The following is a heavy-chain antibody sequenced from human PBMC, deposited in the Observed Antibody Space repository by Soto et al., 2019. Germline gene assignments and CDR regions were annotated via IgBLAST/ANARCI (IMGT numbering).Heavy chain of an antibody. V-gene: IGHV3-48*03. CDR2: ISTTSTT. J-gene: IGHJ4*02. CDR1: GFSFSNYE. CDR3: ARGYSVGYGFDY. D-gene: IGHD5-18*01. Sequence: VGSLRLSCAASGFSFSNYEMNWVRQAPGKGLEWASFISTTSTTYYADSVKGRFTFSRDNAKNSLFLQMNSLRAEDTAVYYCARGYSVGYGFDYWGQGTPVTVSS.